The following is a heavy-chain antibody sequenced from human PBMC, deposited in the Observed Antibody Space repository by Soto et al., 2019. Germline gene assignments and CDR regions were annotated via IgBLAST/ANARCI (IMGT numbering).Heavy chain of an antibody. V-gene: IGHV4-59*01. J-gene: IGHJ5*02. CDR2: AYYSGST. D-gene: IGHD3-3*02. CDR1: GGSISHYY. Sequence: PSETVYLTCSVSGGSISHYYWSWIRQSPGKGLEGIGYAYYSGSTDYNPYLKSRVTMAVDTSKNPVSLKLNSVTTADTAVYYCARDRSTYGGGGTGEVNEKWFDPWG. CDR3: ARDRSTYGGGGTGEVNEKWFDP.